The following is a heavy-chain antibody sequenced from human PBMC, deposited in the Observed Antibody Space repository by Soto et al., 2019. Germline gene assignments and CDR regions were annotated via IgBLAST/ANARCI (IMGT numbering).Heavy chain of an antibody. V-gene: IGHV4-39*01. J-gene: IGHJ6*02. CDR1: GGSISSSSYY. CDR3: ASLLDEYGVDSYYGMDV. D-gene: IGHD4-17*01. Sequence: SETLSLTCTVSGGSISSSSYYWGWIRQPPGKGLEWIGSIYYSGSTYYNPSLKSRVTISVDTSKNQFSLKLSSVTAADTAVYYCASLLDEYGVDSYYGMDVWGQGTTVT. CDR2: IYYSGST.